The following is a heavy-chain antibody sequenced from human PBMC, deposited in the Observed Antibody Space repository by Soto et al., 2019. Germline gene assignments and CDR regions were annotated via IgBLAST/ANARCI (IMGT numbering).Heavy chain of an antibody. CDR3: ARDPHPSGSRDENYFDY. J-gene: IGHJ4*02. D-gene: IGHD3-10*01. CDR2: IYYSGST. CDR1: GGSISSGGYY. Sequence: SETLSLTYTVSGGSISSGGYYWSWIRQHPGKGLEWIGYIYYSGSTYYNPSLKSRVTISVDTSKNQFSLKLSSVAAADTAVYYCARDPHPSGSRDENYFDYWGQGTLVTVPS. V-gene: IGHV4-31*03.